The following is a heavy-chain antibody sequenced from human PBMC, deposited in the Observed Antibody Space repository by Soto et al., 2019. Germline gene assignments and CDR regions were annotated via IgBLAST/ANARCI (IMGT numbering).Heavy chain of an antibody. V-gene: IGHV3-30*18. CDR1: GFTFTTYG. CDR2: ISYDGSHA. J-gene: IGHJ4*02. CDR3: AKERTYSVASGFDY. Sequence: QVQLVDSGGVVVRPGRSLRLSCAASGFTFTTYGMHWVRRAPGKGLEWVAVISYDGSHAYYADSVKSRFTISRDNSKNTLYLQINSLRAEDTAVYYCAKERTYSVASGFDYWGRGTLVTVSS. D-gene: IGHD1-26*01.